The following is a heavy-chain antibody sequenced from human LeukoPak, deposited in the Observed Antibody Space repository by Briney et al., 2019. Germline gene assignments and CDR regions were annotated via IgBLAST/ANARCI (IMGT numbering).Heavy chain of an antibody. CDR3: APQSSSSSTRAPDF. D-gene: IGHD6-6*01. CDR1: GGAFSSSS. CDR2: VSSSSRTK. J-gene: IGHJ4*02. Sequence: GGSLRLSCTGSGGAFSSSSFNWVRQTPGKGLEWISYVSSSSRTKYYAASIKGRFTISRNNANNSLFLQMNDLSADDTALYYCAPQSSSSSTRAPDFWGLGTLVTVSS. V-gene: IGHV3-48*01.